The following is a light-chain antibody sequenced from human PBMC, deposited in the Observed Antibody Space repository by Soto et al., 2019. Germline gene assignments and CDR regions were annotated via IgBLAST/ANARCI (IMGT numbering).Light chain of an antibody. CDR3: QQSYNTPFT. Sequence: DIQMTQSPSSLSASVGDRVTITCRASQSISSFLNWYQQKPGKPPELLIHAASSLQSGVPSRFSGSGSGTDFTLTISSLQPEDFATYSCQQSYNTPFTFGPGTKVGIK. V-gene: IGKV1-39*01. CDR2: AAS. CDR1: QSISSF. J-gene: IGKJ3*01.